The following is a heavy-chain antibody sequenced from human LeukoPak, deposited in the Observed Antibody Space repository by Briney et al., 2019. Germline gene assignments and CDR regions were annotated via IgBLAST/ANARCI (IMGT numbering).Heavy chain of an antibody. J-gene: IGHJ4*02. CDR3: ARLGDSSGYYSDY. CDR1: GGSFSGYY. CDR2: INHSGST. Sequence: SETLSLTCAVYGGSFSGYYWSWIRQPPGKGLEWIGEINHSGSTNYNPSLKSRVTISVDASKNQFSLKLSSVTAADTAVYYCARLGDSSGYYSDYWGQGTLVTVSS. V-gene: IGHV4-34*01. D-gene: IGHD3-22*01.